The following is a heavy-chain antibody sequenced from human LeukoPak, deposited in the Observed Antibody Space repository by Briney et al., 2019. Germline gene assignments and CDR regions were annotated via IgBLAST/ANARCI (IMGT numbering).Heavy chain of an antibody. D-gene: IGHD5-18*01. V-gene: IGHV3-7*05. CDR3: ARWRGYSYAFFDP. J-gene: IGHJ5*02. CDR1: GFTFSSYW. Sequence: GGSLRLSCAASGFTFSSYWMTWVRQTPGKGLEWVAQIKEDGSVKEYVDSVKGRFTVSRDNAKNSLYLQMNTLRAEDTAVYYCARWRGYSYAFFDPWGQGTLVTVSS. CDR2: IKEDGSVK.